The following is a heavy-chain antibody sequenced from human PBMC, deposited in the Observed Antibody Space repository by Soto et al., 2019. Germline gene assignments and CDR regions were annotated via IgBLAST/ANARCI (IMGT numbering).Heavy chain of an antibody. Sequence: QVQLQESGPGLVKPSETLSLTCTVSGGSISPYHWNWIRQPPGKGLQWIGYISHSGRATYNHSLTRRVTISIDTSKSQFSLNLSSVTAADTAVYFWARLGDFSDAFDIWGQGTLVTVSA. D-gene: IGHD3-10*01. CDR2: ISHSGRA. CDR3: ARLGDFSDAFDI. J-gene: IGHJ3*02. V-gene: IGHV4-59*08. CDR1: GGSISPYH.